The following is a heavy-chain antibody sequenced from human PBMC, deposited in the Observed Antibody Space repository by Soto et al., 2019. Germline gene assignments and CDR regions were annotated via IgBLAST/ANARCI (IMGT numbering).Heavy chain of an antibody. D-gene: IGHD2-21*02. CDR3: ARQGDPGGYYYYGMDV. CDR2: IIPIFGTA. CDR1: GGTFSSYA. V-gene: IGHV1-69*12. J-gene: IGHJ6*02. Sequence: QVQLVQSGAEVKKPGSSVKVSCKASGGTFSSYAISWVRQAPGQGLEWMGGIIPIFGTADYAQKFQGRVASTAADSTSTAYMELSSLRSEDTAVYYCARQGDPGGYYYYGMDVWGQGTTVTVSS.